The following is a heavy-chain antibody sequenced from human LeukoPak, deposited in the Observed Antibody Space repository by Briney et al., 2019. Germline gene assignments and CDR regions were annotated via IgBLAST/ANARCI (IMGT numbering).Heavy chain of an antibody. CDR1: EFTFSGSA. Sequence: GGSLKLSXAASEFTFSGSAMHWVRQASGKGLEWVGRIRSKANSYATAYAASVKGRFTISRDDSKNTAYLQMNSLKTEDTAVYYCTRYHCSSTSCYPFGDYWGQGTLVTVSS. D-gene: IGHD2-2*01. CDR3: TRYHCSSTSCYPFGDY. J-gene: IGHJ4*02. CDR2: IRSKANSYAT. V-gene: IGHV3-73*01.